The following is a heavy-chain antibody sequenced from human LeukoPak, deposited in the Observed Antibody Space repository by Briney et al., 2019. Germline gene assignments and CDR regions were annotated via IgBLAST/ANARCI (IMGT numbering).Heavy chain of an antibody. Sequence: ASVKVSCKASGYTFTSYGISWVRQAPGQGLEWMGWISAYNGNTNYAQKLQGRVTMTTDTSTSTAYMELSSLRSEDTAVYYCARAGLTMIVVVPTSDAFDIWGQGTMVTVSS. J-gene: IGHJ3*02. CDR3: ARAGLTMIVVVPTSDAFDI. CDR2: ISAYNGNT. CDR1: GYTFTSYG. D-gene: IGHD3-22*01. V-gene: IGHV1-18*01.